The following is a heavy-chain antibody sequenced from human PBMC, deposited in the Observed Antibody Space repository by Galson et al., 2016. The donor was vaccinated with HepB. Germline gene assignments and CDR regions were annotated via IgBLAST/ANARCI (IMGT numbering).Heavy chain of an antibody. J-gene: IGHJ4*02. CDR3: ARGPSGSSWGSFDS. CDR1: GFTFSSYW. V-gene: IGHV3-74*01. D-gene: IGHD6-13*01. Sequence: SLRLSCAASGFTFSSYWMHWVRQAPGKGLVWVSRITSDGSSTSYADSVKGRFTISRDHARDTLYLQMDSLRAEDTAVYYCARGPSGSSWGSFDSWGQGTLVTVSS. CDR2: ITSDGSST.